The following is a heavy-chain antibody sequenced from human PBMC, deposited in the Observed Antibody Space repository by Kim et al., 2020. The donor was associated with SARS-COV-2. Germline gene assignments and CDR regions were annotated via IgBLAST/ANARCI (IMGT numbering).Heavy chain of an antibody. J-gene: IGHJ4*02. CDR2: IWYDGSNK. Sequence: GGSLRLSCAASGFTFSSYGMHWVRQAPGKGLEWVAVIWYDGSNKYYADSVKGRFTISRDNSKNTLYLQMNSLRAEDTAVYYCARESRSVGGLWFGELLPCDYWGQGTLVTVSS. D-gene: IGHD3-10*01. CDR3: ARESRSVGGLWFGELLPCDY. CDR1: GFTFSSYG. V-gene: IGHV3-33*01.